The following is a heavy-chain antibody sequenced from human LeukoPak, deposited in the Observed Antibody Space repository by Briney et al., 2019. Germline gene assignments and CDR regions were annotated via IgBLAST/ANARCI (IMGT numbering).Heavy chain of an antibody. V-gene: IGHV1-24*01. Sequence: ASVKVSCKVSGYTLTELSMHWVRQAPGKGLGWMGGFDPEDGETIYAQKFQGRVTMTEDTSTDTAYMELSSLRSEDTAVYYCATGQQLVRRAYYYYGMDVWGQGTTVTVSS. CDR3: ATGQQLVRRAYYYYGMDV. CDR1: GYTLTELS. CDR2: FDPEDGET. D-gene: IGHD6-13*01. J-gene: IGHJ6*02.